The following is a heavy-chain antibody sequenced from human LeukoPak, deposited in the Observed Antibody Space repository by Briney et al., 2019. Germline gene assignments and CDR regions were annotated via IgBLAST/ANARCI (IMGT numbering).Heavy chain of an antibody. Sequence: GGSLRLSCAASGFTFSIYEMNWVRQAPGKGLEWVSSSSGGTIYYADSVKGRFTISRDNAKNSLYLQMDSLRAEDTAMYYCARDSPSVYYRLGAFDIWGQGTMVTVSS. D-gene: IGHD3-10*01. V-gene: IGHV3-48*03. CDR2: SSSGGTI. CDR3: ARDSPSVYYRLGAFDI. CDR1: GFTFSIYE. J-gene: IGHJ3*02.